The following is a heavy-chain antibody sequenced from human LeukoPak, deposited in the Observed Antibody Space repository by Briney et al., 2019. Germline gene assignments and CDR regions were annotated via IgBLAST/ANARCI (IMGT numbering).Heavy chain of an antibody. CDR1: GFTFSNYW. CDR2: IYSGGST. J-gene: IGHJ4*02. V-gene: IGHV3-66*01. CDR3: ARDLYCSGGSCYGNYFDY. D-gene: IGHD2-15*01. Sequence: GGSLRLSCSASGFTFSNYWMSWVRQAPGKGLEWVSVIYSGGSTYYADSVKGRFTISRDNSKNTLYLQMNSLRAEDTAVYYCARDLYCSGGSCYGNYFDYWGQGTLVTVSS.